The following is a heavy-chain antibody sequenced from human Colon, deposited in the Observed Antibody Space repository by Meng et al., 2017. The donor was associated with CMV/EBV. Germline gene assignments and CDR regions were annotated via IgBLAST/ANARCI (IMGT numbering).Heavy chain of an antibody. CDR2: ISSDGSSI. D-gene: IGHD2/OR15-2a*01. Sequence: GGSLRLSCVASEFPLRDYYIKWIRRAPGKGLEWISYISSDGSSIYYAESVKGRFTISRDNSKNAVYLQMNHVNAGDAAVYYCARGNKGGDYYFYGMDLWGQGTTVTVSS. CDR1: EFPLRDYY. J-gene: IGHJ6*02. V-gene: IGHV3-11*01. CDR3: ARGNKGGDYYFYGMDL.